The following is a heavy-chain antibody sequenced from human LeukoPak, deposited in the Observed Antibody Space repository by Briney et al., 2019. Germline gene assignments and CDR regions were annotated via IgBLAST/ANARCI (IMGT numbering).Heavy chain of an antibody. J-gene: IGHJ4*02. CDR1: GFTFSSYA. V-gene: IGHV3-30-3*01. CDR2: ISYDGSNK. D-gene: IGHD1-26*01. Sequence: GGSLRLSCAASGFTFSSYAMHWVRQAPGKGLEWVAVISYDGSNKYYADSVKGRFTISGDNSKNTLYLQMNSLRAEDTAVYYCAKDRPLYSGSQHFDFWGQGTLVTVSP. CDR3: AKDRPLYSGSQHFDF.